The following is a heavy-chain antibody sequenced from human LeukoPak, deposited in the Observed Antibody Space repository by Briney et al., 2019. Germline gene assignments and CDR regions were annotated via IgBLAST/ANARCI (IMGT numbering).Heavy chain of an antibody. CDR3: ARDSRVDTAMVIGYYYYYMDV. CDR2: IYTSGST. CDR1: GGSISSYY. Sequence: SETLSLTCTVSGGSISSYYWSWIRQPAGKGLEWIGRIYTSGSTNYNPSLKSRVTMSVDTSKNQFSLKLSSVTAADTAVYYCARDSRVDTAMVIGYYYYYMDVWGKGTTVTVSS. J-gene: IGHJ6*03. D-gene: IGHD5-18*01. V-gene: IGHV4-4*07.